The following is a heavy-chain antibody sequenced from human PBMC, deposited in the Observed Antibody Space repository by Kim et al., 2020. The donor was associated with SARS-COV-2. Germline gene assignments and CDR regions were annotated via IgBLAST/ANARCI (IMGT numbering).Heavy chain of an antibody. Sequence: GGSLRLSCAASGFTFSSYEMNWVRQAPGKGLEWVSYISSSGSTIYYADSVKGRFTISRDNAKNSLYLQMNSLRAEDTAVYYCARDSGSYGDFYYYYYGMDVWGQGTTVTVSS. CDR3: ARDSGSYGDFYYYYYGMDV. V-gene: IGHV3-48*03. J-gene: IGHJ6*02. CDR1: GFTFSSYE. D-gene: IGHD4-17*01. CDR2: ISSSGSTI.